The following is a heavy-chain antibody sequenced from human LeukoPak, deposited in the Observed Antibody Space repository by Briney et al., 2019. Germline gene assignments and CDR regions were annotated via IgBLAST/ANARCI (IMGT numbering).Heavy chain of an antibody. CDR3: ARHWLPLYYFDY. Sequence: SETLSLTCTVSGGSISSSSYYWGWIRQPPGKGLEWIGSIYYSGSTYYNPSLKCRVTISVDTSKNQFSLKLSSVTAADTAVYYCARHWLPLYYFDYWGQGTLVTVSS. V-gene: IGHV4-39*01. J-gene: IGHJ4*02. D-gene: IGHD5-18*01. CDR2: IYYSGST. CDR1: GGSISSSSYY.